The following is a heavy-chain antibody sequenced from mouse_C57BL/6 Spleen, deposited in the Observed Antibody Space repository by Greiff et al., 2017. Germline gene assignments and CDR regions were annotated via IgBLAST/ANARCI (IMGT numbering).Heavy chain of an antibody. J-gene: IGHJ2*01. Sequence: QVQLQQSGAELVRPGASVTLSCKASGYTFTDYEMHWVKQTPVHGLEWIGAIDPETGGTAYNQKFKGKAILTADKSSSTAYMELRSLTSEDSAVYYCTRWRSTMVTLDYWGQGTTLTVSS. D-gene: IGHD2-2*01. CDR2: IDPETGGT. CDR1: GYTFTDYE. CDR3: TRWRSTMVTLDY. V-gene: IGHV1-15*01.